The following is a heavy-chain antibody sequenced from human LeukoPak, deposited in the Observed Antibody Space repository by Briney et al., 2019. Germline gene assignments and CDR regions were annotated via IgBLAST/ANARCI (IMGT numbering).Heavy chain of an antibody. J-gene: IGHJ4*02. Sequence: PSETLSLTCTVSGGSISSYYWSWTRQPAGKGLEWIGRIYISGSTSYNPSLKSRVTMSVDTSKNQFSLKLSSVTAADTAMYYCARGSRGMDFDYWGQGTLVTVSS. CDR2: IYISGST. V-gene: IGHV4-4*07. CDR1: GGSISSYY. D-gene: IGHD2-8*01. CDR3: ARGSRGMDFDY.